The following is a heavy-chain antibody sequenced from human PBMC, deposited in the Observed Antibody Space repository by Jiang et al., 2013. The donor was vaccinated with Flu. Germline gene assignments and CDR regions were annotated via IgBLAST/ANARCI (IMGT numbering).Heavy chain of an antibody. D-gene: IGHD3-16*01. Sequence: SQTLSLTCAISGDSVSSNTVLWNWIRQSPSRGLEWLGRTYYTSKWSTDYAVSVKGRITITPDTSKNQFSLRLDSVTPEDAAVYYCARLNSWGYFDYWGPGEPWSPSP. J-gene: IGHJ4*02. V-gene: IGHV6-1*01. CDR2: TYYTSKWST. CDR1: GDSVSSNTVL. CDR3: ARLNSWGYFDY.